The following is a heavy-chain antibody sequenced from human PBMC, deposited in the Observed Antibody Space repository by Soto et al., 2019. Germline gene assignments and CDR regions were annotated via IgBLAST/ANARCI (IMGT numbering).Heavy chain of an antibody. CDR3: ARAVDSSGWLEYFQH. J-gene: IGHJ1*01. V-gene: IGHV3-30-3*01. CDR1: GFTFSSYA. CDR2: ISYDGSNK. Sequence: GGSLRLSCAASGFTFSSYAMHWVRQAPGKGLEWVAVISYDGSNKYYAGSVKGRFTISRDNSKNTLYLQMNSLRAEDTAVYYCARAVDSSGWLEYFQHWGQGTLVTVSS. D-gene: IGHD6-19*01.